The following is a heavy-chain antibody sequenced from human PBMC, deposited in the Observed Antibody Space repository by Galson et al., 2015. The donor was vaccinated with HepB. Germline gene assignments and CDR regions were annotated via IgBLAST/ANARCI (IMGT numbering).Heavy chain of an antibody. Sequence: SLRLSCAASGFTFDDYAMHWVRQAPGKGLEWVSLISWDGGSTYYADSVKGRFTISRDNSKNSLYLQMNSLRAEDTALYYCAKGGPLWFGELLGDYWGQGTLVTVSS. D-gene: IGHD3-10*01. V-gene: IGHV3-43D*03. CDR1: GFTFDDYA. CDR2: ISWDGGST. CDR3: AKGGPLWFGELLGDY. J-gene: IGHJ4*02.